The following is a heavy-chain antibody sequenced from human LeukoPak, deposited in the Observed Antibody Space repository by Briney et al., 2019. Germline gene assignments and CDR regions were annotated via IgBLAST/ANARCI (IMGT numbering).Heavy chain of an antibody. CDR3: ANSRGSYPTRS. D-gene: IGHD1-26*01. J-gene: IGHJ5*02. CDR2: IWYDGSNK. Sequence: PGRSLRLPCAASGFTFSSYGMHWVRQAPGKGLEWVAVIWYDGSNKYYADSVKGRFTISRDNSKNTLYLQMNSLRAEDTAVYYCANSRGSYPTRSWGQGTLVTVSS. V-gene: IGHV3-33*06. CDR1: GFTFSSYG.